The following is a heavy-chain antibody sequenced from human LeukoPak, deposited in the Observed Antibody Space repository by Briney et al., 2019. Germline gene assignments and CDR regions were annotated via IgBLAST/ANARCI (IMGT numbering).Heavy chain of an antibody. D-gene: IGHD1-14*01. J-gene: IGHJ4*02. V-gene: IGHV4-38-2*02. CDR2: IYHSGIT. CDR1: GGSISSYY. Sequence: PSETLSLTCTVSGGSISSYYWGWIRQPPGKGLEWIGSIYHSGITYYNPSLKSRVTISVDTSKNQFSLKLSSVTAADTAVYYCARDRNRAAIDYWGQGTLVTVSS. CDR3: ARDRNRAAIDY.